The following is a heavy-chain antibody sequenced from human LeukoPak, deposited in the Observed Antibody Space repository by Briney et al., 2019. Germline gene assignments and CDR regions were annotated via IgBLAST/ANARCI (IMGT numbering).Heavy chain of an antibody. V-gene: IGHV4-34*01. CDR1: GGSFSGYY. CDR3: ASRPGYSSSWYHRVFDY. Sequence: SETLSLTCAVYGGSFSGYYWSWIRQPPGKGLEWIGEINHSGSTNYNPSLKSRVTISVDTSKNQFSLKLSSVTAADTAVYYCASRPGYSSSWYHRVFDYWGQGTLVTVSS. D-gene: IGHD6-13*01. J-gene: IGHJ4*02. CDR2: INHSGST.